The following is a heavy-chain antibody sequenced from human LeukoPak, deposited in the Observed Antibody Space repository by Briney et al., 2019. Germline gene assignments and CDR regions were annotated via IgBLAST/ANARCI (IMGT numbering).Heavy chain of an antibody. D-gene: IGHD3-22*01. CDR2: IIPIFGTA. Sequence: SVKVSCKASGGTFTSYAISWVRQAPGQGLEWMGGIIPIFGTANYAQKFQGRVTITADESTSTAYMELSSLRSEDTAVYYCAKDGDYDSSGYYGPFDYWGQGTLVTVSS. CDR1: GGTFTSYA. J-gene: IGHJ4*02. V-gene: IGHV1-69*01. CDR3: AKDGDYDSSGYYGPFDY.